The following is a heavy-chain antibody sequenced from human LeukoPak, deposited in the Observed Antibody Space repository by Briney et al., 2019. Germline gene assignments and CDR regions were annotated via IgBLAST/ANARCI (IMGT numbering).Heavy chain of an antibody. J-gene: IGHJ4*02. CDR1: GGSISSYY. V-gene: IGHV4-59*01. CDR3: ARVRDGYNYPFDY. Sequence: PSETLSLTCTVSGGSISSYYWSWIRQPPGKGLEWIGYIYHSGSTYYNPSLKSRVTISVDRSKNQFSLKLSSVTAADTAVYCCARVRDGYNYPFDYWGQGTLVTVSS. D-gene: IGHD5-12*01. CDR2: IYHSGST.